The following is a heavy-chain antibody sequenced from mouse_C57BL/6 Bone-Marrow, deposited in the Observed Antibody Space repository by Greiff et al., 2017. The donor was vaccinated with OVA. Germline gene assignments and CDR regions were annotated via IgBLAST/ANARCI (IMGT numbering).Heavy chain of an antibody. CDR3: ANDGSSYWYFDV. CDR1: GYTFTSYW. Sequence: QVQLQQPGAELVKPGASVKLSCKASGYTFTSYWMHWVKQRPGRGLEWIGRIYPNSGGTKYNEKFKSKATLTVDKPSSTAYMQLSSLTSEDSAVYYGANDGSSYWYFDVWGTGTTVTVSS. V-gene: IGHV1-72*01. CDR2: IYPNSGGT. D-gene: IGHD1-1*01. J-gene: IGHJ1*03.